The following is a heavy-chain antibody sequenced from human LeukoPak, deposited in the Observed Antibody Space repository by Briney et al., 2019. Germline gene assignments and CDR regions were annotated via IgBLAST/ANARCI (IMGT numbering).Heavy chain of an antibody. CDR2: INTNTGNP. Sequence: ASVKVPCKASGYTFTSYAMNWVRQAPGQGLEWMGWINTNTGNPTYAQGFTGRFVFSLDTSVSTAYLQISSLKAEDTAVYYCARDSSGYDRPYGMDVWGQGTTVTVSS. CDR3: ARDSSGYDRPYGMDV. D-gene: IGHD5-12*01. J-gene: IGHJ6*02. CDR1: GYTFTSYA. V-gene: IGHV7-4-1*02.